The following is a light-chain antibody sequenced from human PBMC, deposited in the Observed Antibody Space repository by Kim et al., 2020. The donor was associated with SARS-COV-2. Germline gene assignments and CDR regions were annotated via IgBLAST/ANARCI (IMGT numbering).Light chain of an antibody. CDR1: QGVLYTSNNQNY. CDR3: QQYYSSPLT. J-gene: IGKJ4*01. Sequence: DIVMTQSPDSLAVSLGERATINCKSSQGVLYTSNNQNYLAWYQQKPGQPPKLLIYWASTRESGVPDRFIGSGSGTDFTLTISSLQAEDVAVYYCQQYYSSPLTFGGGTKVDIK. V-gene: IGKV4-1*01. CDR2: WAS.